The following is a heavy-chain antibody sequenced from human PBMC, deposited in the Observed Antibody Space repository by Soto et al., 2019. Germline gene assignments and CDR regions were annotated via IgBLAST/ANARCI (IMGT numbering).Heavy chain of an antibody. CDR1: RFTFSNYW. CDR3: ARHRDAHMDV. J-gene: IGHJ6*02. V-gene: IGHV3-74*01. CDR2: INSDGSST. Sequence: GGSLRLSCAASRFTFSNYWMHWVRQAPGKGLVWVSRINSDGSSTNYADSVKGRFTISRDSAKNTLYLPMNSLRAEDTAVYYCARHRDAHMDVWGQGTTVTVSS.